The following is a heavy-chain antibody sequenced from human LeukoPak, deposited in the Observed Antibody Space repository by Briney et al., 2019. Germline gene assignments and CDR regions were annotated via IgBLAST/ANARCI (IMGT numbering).Heavy chain of an antibody. CDR3: ARDYDGSGYFGY. V-gene: IGHV3-21*01. CDR1: GFXFSIYT. Sequence: PGGSLRLSCAASGFXFSIYTMNWVRQAPGKGLEWVSSISSSSNYIYYADSVKGRFTISRDNAKNSLYLQMNSLRAEDTAVYYCARDYDGSGYFGYWGQGTLVTVSS. J-gene: IGHJ4*02. D-gene: IGHD3-22*01. CDR2: ISSSSNYI.